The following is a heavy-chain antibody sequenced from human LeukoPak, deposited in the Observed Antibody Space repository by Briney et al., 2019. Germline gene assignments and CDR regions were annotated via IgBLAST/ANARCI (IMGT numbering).Heavy chain of an antibody. CDR3: ARDREYDILTRPPADAFDI. D-gene: IGHD3-9*01. J-gene: IGHJ3*02. V-gene: IGHV3-21*01. Sequence: GGSLRLFCAASGLTFSSYSMNWVRQAPGKGLEWVSSISSSSSYIYYADSVKGRFTISRDNAKNSLYLQMNSLRAEDTAVYYCARDREYDILTRPPADAFDIWGQGTMVTVST. CDR2: ISSSSSYI. CDR1: GLTFSSYS.